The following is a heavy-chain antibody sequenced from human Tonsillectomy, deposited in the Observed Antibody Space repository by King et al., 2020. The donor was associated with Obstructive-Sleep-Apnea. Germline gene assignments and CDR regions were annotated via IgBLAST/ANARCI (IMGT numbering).Heavy chain of an antibody. D-gene: IGHD4-17*01. CDR3: AKAWTVTTLQCACDY. CDR1: GFTFSSYG. CDR2: ISYDGNKE. Sequence: VQLVESGGGVVQPGRSLRLSCAASGFTFSSYGMHWVRQAPGKGLEWVAVISYDGNKEYYADSLKGRFTTSRDNSKNTLYLQRNSLRPEDTAVYYCAKAWTVTTLQCACDYWGQGTLVTVSS. J-gene: IGHJ4*02. V-gene: IGHV3-30*18.